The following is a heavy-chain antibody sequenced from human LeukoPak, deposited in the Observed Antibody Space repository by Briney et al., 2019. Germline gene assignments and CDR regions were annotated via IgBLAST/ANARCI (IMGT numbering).Heavy chain of an antibody. V-gene: IGHV1-69*05. CDR3: ARASYDSSGYYYPDAFDI. Sequence: GASVKVSCKASGGTFSSYAISWVRQAPGQGLEWMGRIIPIFGTANYAQKFQGRVTITTDESTSTAYMELSSLRSEDTAVYYCARASYDSSGYYYPDAFDIWGQGTMVTVSS. CDR2: IIPIFGTA. CDR1: GGTFSSYA. J-gene: IGHJ3*02. D-gene: IGHD3-22*01.